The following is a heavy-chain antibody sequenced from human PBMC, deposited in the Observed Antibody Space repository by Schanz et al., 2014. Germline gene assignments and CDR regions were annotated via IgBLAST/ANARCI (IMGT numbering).Heavy chain of an antibody. V-gene: IGHV3-13*01. Sequence: EVQLLESGGGLVQPGGSLRLSCVASGFAFSSHDMHWVRQVTGKGLQWVSAIHSTGETYYPDSVQGRFTISRENTKNSLYLQMTNLRAGDTAIYYCARVVRYSGYVRHWFFDLWGRGTSVTVSS. CDR3: ARVVRYSGYVRHWFFDL. CDR1: GFAFSSHD. J-gene: IGHJ2*01. CDR2: IHSTGET. D-gene: IGHD5-12*01.